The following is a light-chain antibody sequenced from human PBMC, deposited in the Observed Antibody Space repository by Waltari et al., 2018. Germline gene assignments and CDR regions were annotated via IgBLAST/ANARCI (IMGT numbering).Light chain of an antibody. V-gene: IGKV3-11*01. CDR3: QQRSNWPKIT. Sequence: EIVLTQSPATLSLSPGARATLSCRASQSVSSFLAWYQHKPGQAPRLLIYDASNRATGMPARFSVSGSWTDFTLTISGLEPDDFAVYYCQQRSNWPKITFGQGTRLEIK. CDR2: DAS. J-gene: IGKJ5*01. CDR1: QSVSSF.